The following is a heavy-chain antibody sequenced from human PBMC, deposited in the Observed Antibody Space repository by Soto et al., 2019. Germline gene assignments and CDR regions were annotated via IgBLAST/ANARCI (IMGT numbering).Heavy chain of an antibody. CDR3: ARVSYGDCNYGMAV. Sequence: RWIMKHQGKGLEWIGYISYTGSANYNASLKSRLTISVDTSKNQFSLKLSSVTAADTALYYCARVSYGDCNYGMAVRGQRTTVTVTS. D-gene: IGHD4-17*01. J-gene: IGHJ6*01. CDR2: ISYTGSA. V-gene: IGHV4-59*01.